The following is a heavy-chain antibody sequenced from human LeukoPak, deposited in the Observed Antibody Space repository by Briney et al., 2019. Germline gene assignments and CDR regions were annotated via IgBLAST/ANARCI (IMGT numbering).Heavy chain of an antibody. CDR2: ISHNGDRI. J-gene: IGHJ5*02. CDR1: GYTFSNYA. V-gene: IGHV3-23*01. CDR3: AKDSVAAAGTAWFGP. Sequence: GGSLRLSRAASGYTFSNYAMTWVRQAPGKRLEWLSGISHNGDRIYYADSVKGRFTISRDNSKNTLYLQMNSLRPQDTALYYCAKDSVAAAGTAWFGPWGQGTLVTVSS. D-gene: IGHD6-13*01.